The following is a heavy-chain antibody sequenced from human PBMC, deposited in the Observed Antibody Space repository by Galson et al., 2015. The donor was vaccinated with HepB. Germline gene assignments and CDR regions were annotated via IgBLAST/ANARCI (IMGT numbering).Heavy chain of an antibody. CDR2: IWYDGSNK. CDR3: ARDYGPYCTNGVCYKNTGVTDY. D-gene: IGHD2-8*01. J-gene: IGHJ4*02. CDR1: GFTFSSYG. V-gene: IGHV3-33*01. Sequence: SLRLSCAGSGFTFSSYGMHWVRQAPGKGLEWVAVIWYDGSNKYSADSVKGRFTISRDNSKNTLYLQMNSLRAEDTAVYYCARDYGPYCTNGVCYKNTGVTDYWGQGTLVTVSS.